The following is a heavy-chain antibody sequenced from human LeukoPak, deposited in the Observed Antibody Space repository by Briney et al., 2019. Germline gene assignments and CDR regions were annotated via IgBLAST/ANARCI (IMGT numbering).Heavy chain of an antibody. CDR2: ISGDGGST. CDR3: AKDNDILTGYEYYYFDY. CDR1: GFTFDDYA. Sequence: GGSLRLSCAASGFTFDDYAMHWVRQAPGKGLEWVSLISGDGGSTYYADSVKGRFTISRDNSKNSLYLQMNSLRTEDTALYYCAKDNDILTGYEYYYFDYRGQGTLVTVSS. V-gene: IGHV3-43*02. D-gene: IGHD3-9*01. J-gene: IGHJ4*02.